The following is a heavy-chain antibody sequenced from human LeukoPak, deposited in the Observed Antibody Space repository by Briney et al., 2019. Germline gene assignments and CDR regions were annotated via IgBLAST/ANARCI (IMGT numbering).Heavy chain of an antibody. CDR1: RSTFSSYG. Sequence: GGSLRLSCATSRSTFSSYGMHWVRQAPGKGLEWVAFIRYDGSNKYYADSVKGRFTISRDNSKNTLYLQMNSLRAEDTAVYYCAKDVVDTAFPYYYYYMDVWGKGTTVTVSS. CDR2: IRYDGSNK. D-gene: IGHD5-18*01. V-gene: IGHV3-30*02. J-gene: IGHJ6*03. CDR3: AKDVVDTAFPYYYYYMDV.